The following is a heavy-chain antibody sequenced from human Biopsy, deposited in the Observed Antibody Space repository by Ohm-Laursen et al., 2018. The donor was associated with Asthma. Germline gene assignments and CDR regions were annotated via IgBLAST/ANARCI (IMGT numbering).Heavy chain of an antibody. J-gene: IGHJ4*02. D-gene: IGHD2-21*02. Sequence: GTLSLTCTVSGGSINNFYWSWIRQPPGKGLESIGHVYYSGSTNYNPSLKSRVTISIDASKNQFSLKLTSVTAADTAVYYCARGVDRVTGLLDHFNSWGQVTLVTVSS. CDR2: VYYSGST. CDR1: GGSINNFY. V-gene: IGHV4-59*01. CDR3: ARGVDRVTGLLDHFNS.